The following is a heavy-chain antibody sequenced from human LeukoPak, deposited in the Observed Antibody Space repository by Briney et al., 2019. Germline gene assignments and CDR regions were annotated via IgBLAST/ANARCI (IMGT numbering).Heavy chain of an antibody. Sequence: GGSLRLSCAASGFTFRGFAMSWVRQAPGKGLEWVSAISSTGDITHYADSVKGRFTISRDNSKNTLYLHMDSPRAEDTAIYYCAKDGPGAQRDFDYWGQGTLVTVSS. CDR1: GFTFRGFA. D-gene: IGHD3-10*01. V-gene: IGHV3-23*01. J-gene: IGHJ4*02. CDR2: ISSTGDIT. CDR3: AKDGPGAQRDFDY.